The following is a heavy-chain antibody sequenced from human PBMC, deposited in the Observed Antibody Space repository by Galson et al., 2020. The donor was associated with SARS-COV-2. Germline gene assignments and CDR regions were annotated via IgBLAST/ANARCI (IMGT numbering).Heavy chain of an antibody. CDR2: ISWNSGSL. J-gene: IGHJ4*02. Sequence: GGSLRLSCVASGFNFDDYAMYWVRQAPGKGLEWVSGISWNSGSLDYGDSVKGRFTISRDNAKNSLYLQMNSLRAEDTALYYCAKGHGYSSGFDQWGQGILVTVSS. CDR3: AKGHGYSSGFDQ. CDR1: GFNFDDYA. V-gene: IGHV3-9*01. D-gene: IGHD5-18*01.